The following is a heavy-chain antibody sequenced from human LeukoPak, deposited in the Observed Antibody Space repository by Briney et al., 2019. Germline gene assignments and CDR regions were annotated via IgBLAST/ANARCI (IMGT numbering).Heavy chain of an antibody. CDR3: ATGGSVPDY. D-gene: IGHD3-16*01. Sequence: GRSLRLSCAASGFTFSSYAIHWVRRAPGKGLEWVAVISFDGSTKYYADSVKGRFTISRDNSKNTLYLQMNSLRAEDTAVYYCATGGSVPDYWGQGTLVTVSS. V-gene: IGHV3-30-3*01. J-gene: IGHJ4*02. CDR2: ISFDGSTK. CDR1: GFTFSSYA.